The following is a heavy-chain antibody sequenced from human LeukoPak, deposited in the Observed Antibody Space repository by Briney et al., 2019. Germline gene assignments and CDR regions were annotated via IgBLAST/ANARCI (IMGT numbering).Heavy chain of an antibody. D-gene: IGHD2-15*01. V-gene: IGHV1-46*01. CDR2: INPSGGST. Sequence: ASVKVSCKASGYTFTSYYMHWVRQALGQGLEWMGIINPSGGSTSYAQKFQGRVTMTRDMSTSTVYMELSSLRSEDTAVYYCARDHVVVVAAKGVAFDIWGQGTMVTVSS. CDR1: GYTFTSYY. CDR3: ARDHVVVVAAKGVAFDI. J-gene: IGHJ3*02.